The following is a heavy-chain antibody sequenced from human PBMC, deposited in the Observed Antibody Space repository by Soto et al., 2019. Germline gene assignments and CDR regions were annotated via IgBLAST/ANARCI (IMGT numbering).Heavy chain of an antibody. Sequence: QITLKESGPTLVKPTQTLTLTCTFSGFSLNTRGVGVGWIRQPPGKALEWLALISWDGEKRYRPSLKSRLTITKDTSGDQVVLTITTMDPVDTDTYYSDHRRGDLLTGHYSFAYWGQGTLVTVSS. V-gene: IGHV2-5*02. CDR2: ISWDGEK. D-gene: IGHD3-9*01. CDR1: GFSLNTRGVG. CDR3: DHRRGDLLTGHYSFAY. J-gene: IGHJ4*02.